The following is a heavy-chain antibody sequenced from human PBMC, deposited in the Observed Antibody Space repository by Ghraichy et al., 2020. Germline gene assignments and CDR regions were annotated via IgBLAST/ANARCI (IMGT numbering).Heavy chain of an antibody. D-gene: IGHD3-16*02. J-gene: IGHJ4*02. CDR3: AEDGRATNGYRNFPGFEY. CDR1: GYTFTSHY. Sequence: ATVKVSCKASGYTFTSHYMHWVRQAPGQGLEWMAMINPSGGTTTYAQNFQGRVTLTRDTSTNTVYMELSFLRSEDTAVYYCAEDGRATNGYRNFPGFEYWGQGTLGTVSS. V-gene: IGHV1-46*01. CDR2: INPSGGTT.